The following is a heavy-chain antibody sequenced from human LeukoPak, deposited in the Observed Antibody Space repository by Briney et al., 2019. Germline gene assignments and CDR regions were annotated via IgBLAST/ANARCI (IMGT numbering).Heavy chain of an antibody. CDR1: GGSINTANYY. CDR2: IYYSETP. J-gene: IGHJ6*03. CDR3: ARQRADYYYYYVDV. Sequence: PSETLSLTCTVSGGSINTANYYWGWLRQPPGKGLEWIGSIYYSETPYDNPSLKSRVTISIETSKNQFSLRLSSVTASDTAVYYCARQRADYYYYYVDVWGEGTTVAVS. V-gene: IGHV4-39*01.